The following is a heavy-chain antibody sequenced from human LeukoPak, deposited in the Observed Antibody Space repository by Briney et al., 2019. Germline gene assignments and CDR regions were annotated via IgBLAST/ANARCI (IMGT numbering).Heavy chain of an antibody. V-gene: IGHV3-48*04. J-gene: IGHJ4*02. D-gene: IGHD3-10*01. CDR1: GFTFSSYN. Sequence: GGSLRLSCVGSGFTFSSYNMNWVRQAPGKGLEWVSYISSSGSTIYYADSVKGRFTISRDNAKNSLYLQMNSLRAEDTAVYYCARDRGWRWVFDYWGQGTLVTVSS. CDR3: ARDRGWRWVFDY. CDR2: ISSSGSTI.